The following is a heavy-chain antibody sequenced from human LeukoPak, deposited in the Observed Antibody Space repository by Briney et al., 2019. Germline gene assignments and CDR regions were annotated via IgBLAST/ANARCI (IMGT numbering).Heavy chain of an antibody. D-gene: IGHD5-12*01. J-gene: IGHJ4*02. CDR3: AGGYDWGATEY. Sequence: SETLSLTSTVSGDSISSYYWSWIRQPPGKGLEWIGYRYYSGSTDYNPSLKSRVTISVDTSKNQFSLKLTSVTAADTAVYYCAGGYDWGATEYWGQGTLVTVSS. CDR1: GDSISSYY. V-gene: IGHV4-59*01. CDR2: RYYSGST.